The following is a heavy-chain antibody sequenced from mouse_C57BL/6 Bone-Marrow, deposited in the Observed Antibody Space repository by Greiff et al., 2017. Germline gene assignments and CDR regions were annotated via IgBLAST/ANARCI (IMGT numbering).Heavy chain of an antibody. CDR1: GFTFSDYG. J-gene: IGHJ2*01. V-gene: IGHV5-17*01. CDR2: IRSGSSTI. Sequence: EVHLVESGGGLVKPGGSLTLSCAASGFTFSDYGMHWVRQAPEKGLEWVAYIRSGSSTIYYADTVKGRFTISRDTAKNTLFLQMTSLRSEDTAMYYCARRDYPFFDYWGQGTTLTVSS. D-gene: IGHD2-4*01. CDR3: ARRDYPFFDY.